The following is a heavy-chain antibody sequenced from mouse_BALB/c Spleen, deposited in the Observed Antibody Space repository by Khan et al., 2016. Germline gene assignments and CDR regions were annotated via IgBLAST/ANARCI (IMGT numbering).Heavy chain of an antibody. CDR1: GFTFSSFG. CDR3: ASRGVYYYVSSFHYYAMDY. Sequence: EVELVESGGGLVQPGGSRKLSCVASGFTFSSFGMHWVRQAPEQGLEWVAYISSGGSPIFYADKLKGRFTISRHNPKNTLFLQMTSLMSEDTAMYYCASRGVYYYVSSFHYYAMDYWGQGTSVTVSS. D-gene: IGHD1-1*01. CDR2: ISSGGSPI. V-gene: IGHV5-17*02. J-gene: IGHJ4*01.